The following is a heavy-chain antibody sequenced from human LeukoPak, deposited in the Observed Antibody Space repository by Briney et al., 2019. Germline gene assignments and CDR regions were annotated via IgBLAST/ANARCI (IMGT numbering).Heavy chain of an antibody. CDR1: GGSINDYY. CDR3: VRVMSGYDTFDL. D-gene: IGHD3-3*01. V-gene: IGHV4-4*07. J-gene: IGHJ3*01. CDR2: IYTSGSI. Sequence: SETLSLTCTVSGGSINDYYWSWIRQPAGKGLEWIGRIYTSGSINYNPSLKSRVTMSVDTSKNQCSPKVSSVTAADTAVYYCVRVMSGYDTFDLWGQGTMVTVSS.